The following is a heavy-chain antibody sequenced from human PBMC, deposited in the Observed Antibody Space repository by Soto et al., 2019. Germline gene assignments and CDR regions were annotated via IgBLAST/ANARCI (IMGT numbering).Heavy chain of an antibody. Sequence: ASVKVSCKASGYTFTNYGVSWVRQAPGQGLEWMGWIGGYKGNTNYAQKLQGRVTLTADTSTSTAYMELRSLRSDDTAVYYCARYRGYSYGYDYYYGMDVWGQGTTVTVSS. CDR3: ARYRGYSYGYDYYYGMDV. J-gene: IGHJ6*02. CDR1: GYTFTNYG. V-gene: IGHV1-18*01. CDR2: IGGYKGNT. D-gene: IGHD5-18*01.